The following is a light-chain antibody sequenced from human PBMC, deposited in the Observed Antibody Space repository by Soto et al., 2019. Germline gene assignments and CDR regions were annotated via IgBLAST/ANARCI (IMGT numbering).Light chain of an antibody. V-gene: IGKV3D-15*01. J-gene: IGKJ1*01. CDR3: QKYNNWPRT. CDR1: QSVSSN. Sequence: EIVMTQSPVTPSVSPGERATLSCRASQSVSSNLAWYQQKPGQAPRLLIYGASTRTTGIPARFSGSGSGTEFTLTISSLLSEDFAVYYCQKYNNWPRTFGQEIIVDIK. CDR2: GAS.